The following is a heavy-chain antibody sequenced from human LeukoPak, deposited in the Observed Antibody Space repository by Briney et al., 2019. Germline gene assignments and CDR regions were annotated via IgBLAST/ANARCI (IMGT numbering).Heavy chain of an antibody. CDR2: INQDGSEK. J-gene: IGHJ4*02. D-gene: IGHD1-26*01. V-gene: IGHV3-7*01. CDR1: GTTFDSHY. Sequence: GGSLRLSCAASGTTFDSHYMTWVRQTPEKGLEWVANINQDGSEKNYVDSVKGRFTISRDNAKKSLYLQMNSVRAEDTAVYYCASAAGWESAYWGQGTLDTVSS. CDR3: ASAAGWESAY.